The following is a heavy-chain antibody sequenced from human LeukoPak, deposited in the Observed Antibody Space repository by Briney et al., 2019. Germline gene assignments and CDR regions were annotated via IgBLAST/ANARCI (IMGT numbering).Heavy chain of an antibody. Sequence: GGSLRLSCAASGFTFNDYSMHWVRQAPGKGLEGVSGISGSGGTLDYAGSVRGRFTISRDNAKNSLYLQMNSLRPEDSALYFCTKGGWGFPFDSWGQGTLVTVSS. J-gene: IGHJ4*02. V-gene: IGHV3-9*01. CDR1: GFTFNDYS. D-gene: IGHD7-27*01. CDR2: ISGSGGTL. CDR3: TKGGWGFPFDS.